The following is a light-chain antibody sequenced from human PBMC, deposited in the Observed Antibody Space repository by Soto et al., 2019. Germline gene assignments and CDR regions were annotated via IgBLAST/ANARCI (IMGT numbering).Light chain of an antibody. CDR3: QQRYSTPRT. V-gene: IGKV1-39*01. Sequence: DIQMTQSPSSLSASVGDRVTITCRASQSISSYLNWYQQKPGKAPKLLIYAASSLQSGVPIRFSGSGYGTEYTLTISRLQPEDFATYYCQQRYSTPRTFGQGTKVEI. J-gene: IGKJ1*01. CDR2: AAS. CDR1: QSISSY.